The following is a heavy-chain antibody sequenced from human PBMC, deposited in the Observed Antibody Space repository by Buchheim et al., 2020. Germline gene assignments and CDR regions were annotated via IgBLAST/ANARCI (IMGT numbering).Heavy chain of an antibody. D-gene: IGHD2-2*01. Sequence: QVQLQESGPGLVKPSQTLSLTCTVSGGSISSGGYYWSWIRQHPGKGLEWIGYIYYSGSTYYNPSLKSRVTISVDSSKTQFSLKLSSVTAADTAVYYCARGDIVVVPAATHDEYYFDYWGQGTL. CDR3: ARGDIVVVPAATHDEYYFDY. V-gene: IGHV4-31*03. CDR1: GGSISSGGYY. J-gene: IGHJ4*02. CDR2: IYYSGST.